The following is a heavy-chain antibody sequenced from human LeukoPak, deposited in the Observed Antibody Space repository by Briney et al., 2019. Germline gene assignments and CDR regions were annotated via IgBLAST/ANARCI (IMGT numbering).Heavy chain of an antibody. CDR3: VRDLGVDTSMIFFDF. D-gene: IGHD3/OR15-3a*01. J-gene: IGHJ4*02. CDR1: GYSFTSIG. V-gene: IGHV1-18*01. CDR2: ISAYNGNT. Sequence: ASVKVSCKASGYSFTSIGISWVRQAPGQGLEWMGWISAYNGNTRSAQKFQGRVTMTTDTSTSTAYMELRSLRFDDTAVFYCVRDLGVDTSMIFFDFWGQGTLVTVSS.